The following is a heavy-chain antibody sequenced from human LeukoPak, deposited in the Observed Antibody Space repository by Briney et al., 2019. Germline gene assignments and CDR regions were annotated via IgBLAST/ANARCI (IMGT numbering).Heavy chain of an antibody. Sequence: PGGSLRLSCAASGFTFSSYWMSWVRQAPGKGLEWVANIKQDGSEKYYVDSVKGRFTISRDNAKNSLYLQMNSLRAEDTAVYYCARVGLMIEGAFDIWGQGTMVTVSS. CDR1: GFTFSSYW. D-gene: IGHD3-22*01. CDR3: ARVGLMIEGAFDI. J-gene: IGHJ3*02. CDR2: IKQDGSEK. V-gene: IGHV3-7*01.